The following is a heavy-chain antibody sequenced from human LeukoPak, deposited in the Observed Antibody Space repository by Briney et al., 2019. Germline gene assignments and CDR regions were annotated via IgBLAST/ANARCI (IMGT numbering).Heavy chain of an antibody. CDR1: GYTFTGYY. D-gene: IGHD6-13*01. Sequence: GASVKVSCKASGYTFTGYYMHWVRQAPGQGLEWMGWINPNSGGTNHAQKFQGRVTMTRDTSISTAYMELSRLRSDDTAVYYCASQGDIAAAGTFDYWGQGTLVTVSS. CDR2: INPNSGGT. V-gene: IGHV1-2*02. CDR3: ASQGDIAAAGTFDY. J-gene: IGHJ4*02.